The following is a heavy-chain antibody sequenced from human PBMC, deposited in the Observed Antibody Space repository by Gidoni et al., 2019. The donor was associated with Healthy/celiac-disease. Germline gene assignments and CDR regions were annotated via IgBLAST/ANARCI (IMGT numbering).Heavy chain of an antibody. Sequence: QVQPVPAGAEVKKTGASVKVSRTACGYTFTGYYMHWVRQAPGQGLEWMGWINPNSGGTNYAQKFQGRVTMTRDTSISTAYMELSRLRSDDTAVYYCARARSGSLRYWGQGTLVTVSS. J-gene: IGHJ4*02. CDR1: GYTFTGYY. D-gene: IGHD1-26*01. CDR2: INPNSGGT. CDR3: ARARSGSLRY. V-gene: IGHV1-2*02.